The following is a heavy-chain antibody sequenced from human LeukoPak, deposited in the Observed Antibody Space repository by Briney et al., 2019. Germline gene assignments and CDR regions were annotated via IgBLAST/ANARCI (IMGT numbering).Heavy chain of an antibody. CDR3: ARDHEVATIRYFDY. J-gene: IGHJ4*02. D-gene: IGHD5-24*01. Sequence: GASVNVSCKASGRTFSRYAISWVRQAPGQGLEWMGGIIPIVGTATYAQKFQGRVTITADESTSTAYMELSRLRSEDTAFYYCARDHEVATIRYFDYWGQGTLVTVSS. CDR2: IIPIVGTA. CDR1: GRTFSRYA. V-gene: IGHV1-69*01.